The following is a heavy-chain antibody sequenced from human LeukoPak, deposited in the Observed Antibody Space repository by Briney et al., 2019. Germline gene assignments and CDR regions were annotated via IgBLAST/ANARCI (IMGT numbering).Heavy chain of an antibody. V-gene: IGHV4-59*01. D-gene: IGHD5-18*01. J-gene: IGHJ4*02. Sequence: SETLSLTCTVSGGSISSYYWSWIRQPPGKGLEWIGYIYYSGSTNYNPSLKSRVTISVDTSKNQFSLKLSSVTAADTAVYYCARVDTAMGLDYWGQGTLVTVS. CDR3: ARVDTAMGLDY. CDR2: IYYSGST. CDR1: GGSISSYY.